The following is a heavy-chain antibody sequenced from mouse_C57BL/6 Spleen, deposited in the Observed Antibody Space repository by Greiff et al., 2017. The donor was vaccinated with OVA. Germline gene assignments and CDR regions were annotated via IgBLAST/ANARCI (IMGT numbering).Heavy chain of an antibody. CDR3: TREGYYYGSSCFAY. V-gene: IGHV5-9-1*02. CDR2: ISSGGDYI. D-gene: IGHD1-1*01. J-gene: IGHJ3*01. Sequence: EVQLVESGEGLVKPGGSLKLSCAASGFTFSSYAMSWVRQTPEKRLEWVAYISSGGDYIYYADTVKGRFTISRDNARNTLYLQMSSLKSEDTAMYYCTREGYYYGSSCFAYWGQGTLVTVSA. CDR1: GFTFSSYA.